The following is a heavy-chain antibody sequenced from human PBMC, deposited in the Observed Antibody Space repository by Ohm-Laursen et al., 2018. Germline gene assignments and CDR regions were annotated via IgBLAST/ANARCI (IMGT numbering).Heavy chain of an antibody. CDR1: GFSFSNYN. Sequence: SLRLSCAASGFSFSNYNMNWVRQAPGKGLEWVSSISSSSSYIYYADSVKGRFTISRDNAKNSLYLQMNSLRAEDTAVYYCASLNSGSFDYWGQGTLVTVSS. V-gene: IGHV3-21*01. D-gene: IGHD1-26*01. CDR2: ISSSSSYI. CDR3: ASLNSGSFDY. J-gene: IGHJ4*02.